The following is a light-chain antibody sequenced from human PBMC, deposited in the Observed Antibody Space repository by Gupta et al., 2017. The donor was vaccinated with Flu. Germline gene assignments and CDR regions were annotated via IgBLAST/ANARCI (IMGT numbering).Light chain of an antibody. CDR1: QSLSSNY. CDR3: LQDALSPQT. Sequence: EVVLTQSPDTLSSSPGERVTLSCRASQSLSSNYVAWYQQKPGQSPKLLIFGASSRATGTPDRFSGGGSGTEFTLTISRVEPEDFAVYYCLQDALSPQTFGQGTKVEV. CDR2: GAS. J-gene: IGKJ1*01. V-gene: IGKV3-20*01.